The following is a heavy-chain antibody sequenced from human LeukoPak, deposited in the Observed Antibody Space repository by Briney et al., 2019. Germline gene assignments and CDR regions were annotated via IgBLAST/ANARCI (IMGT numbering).Heavy chain of an antibody. V-gene: IGHV4-34*01. CDR2: INHSGSS. D-gene: IGHD6-19*01. CDR1: GGSLSGYY. Sequence: SETLSLTCAVSGGSLSGYYWTWIRQPPGKGLEWIGEINHSGSSNYNPSLKSRVTISVDTSKNQFSLRLSSVTAADTAIYYCARLHLVSSGWYPMADSWGQGSLVTVSS. J-gene: IGHJ4*02. CDR3: ARLHLVSSGWYPMADS.